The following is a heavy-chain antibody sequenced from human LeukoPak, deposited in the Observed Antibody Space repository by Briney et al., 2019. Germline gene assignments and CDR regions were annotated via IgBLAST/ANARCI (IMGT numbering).Heavy chain of an antibody. J-gene: IGHJ6*03. CDR3: ARGSDYGDHGSYYYYYMDV. CDR2: IYYSGST. Sequence: PSETLSLTCTVSGGSISSYYWSWIRQPPGKGLEWIGYIYYSGSTNYNPSLKSRVTISVDTSKNQFSLKLSSVTAADTAVYYCARGSDYGDHGSYYYYYMDVWGKGTTVTVSS. D-gene: IGHD4-17*01. CDR1: GGSISSYY. V-gene: IGHV4-59*01.